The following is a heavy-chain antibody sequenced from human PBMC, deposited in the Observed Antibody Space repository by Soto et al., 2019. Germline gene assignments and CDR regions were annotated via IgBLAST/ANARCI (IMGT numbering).Heavy chain of an antibody. CDR3: ARGLYSSTAYCFDS. D-gene: IGHD6-13*01. Sequence: QVQLVQSGAEVRKPGASVKVSCYVTGYTFSGHYLHWVRQAPGQGLEWMGWINPKSGGTNYAQKFQDRVTMTADTSVSAASMELTSLRYDDTAVFYCARGLYSSTAYCFDSLGQGTLVTVSS. CDR2: INPKSGGT. V-gene: IGHV1-2*02. J-gene: IGHJ4*02. CDR1: GYTFSGHY.